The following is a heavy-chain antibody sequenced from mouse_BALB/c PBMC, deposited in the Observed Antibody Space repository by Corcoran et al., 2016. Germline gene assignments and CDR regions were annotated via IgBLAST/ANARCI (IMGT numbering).Heavy chain of an antibody. CDR2: IDPANGNT. CDR1: GFNIKDTY. CDR3: ANWDWYFDV. J-gene: IGHJ1*01. V-gene: IGHV14-3*02. Sequence: EVQLQQSGAELVKPGASVKLSCTASGFNIKDTYMHWVKQGPEQGLEWIGRIDPANGNTKYAPKFQGKATITADTSSNTAYLQLSSLTSEDTAVYYCANWDWYFDVWGAGTTVTVSS. D-gene: IGHD4-1*01.